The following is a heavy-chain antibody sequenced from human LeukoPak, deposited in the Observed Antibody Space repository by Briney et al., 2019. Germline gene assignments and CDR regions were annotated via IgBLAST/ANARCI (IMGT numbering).Heavy chain of an antibody. CDR2: ISSSSSYI. V-gene: IGHV3-21*01. CDR1: GFTFSSYS. CDR3: ARGGFGESWDY. J-gene: IGHJ4*02. Sequence: GGSLRLSCAASGFTFSSYSMNWVRQAPGKGLEWVSSISSSSSYIYYADSVKGRFTTSRDNAKNSLYLQMNSLRAEDTAVYYCARGGFGESWDYWGQGTLVTVSS. D-gene: IGHD3-10*01.